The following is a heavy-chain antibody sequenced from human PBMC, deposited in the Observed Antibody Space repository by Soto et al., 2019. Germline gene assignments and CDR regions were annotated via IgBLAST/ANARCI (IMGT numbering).Heavy chain of an antibody. D-gene: IGHD6-19*01. J-gene: IGHJ6*02. V-gene: IGHV1-2*02. CDR2: INPNSGGT. CDR1: GYTFTGYY. CDR3: ARAVRGIAVAGSYWYYYGMDV. Sequence: GASVKVSCKASGYTFTGYYMHWVRQAPGQGLEWMGWINPNSGGTNYAQKFQGRVTMTRDTSISTAYMELSRLRSDDTAVYYCARAVRGIAVAGSYWYYYGMDVWGQGTTVTVSS.